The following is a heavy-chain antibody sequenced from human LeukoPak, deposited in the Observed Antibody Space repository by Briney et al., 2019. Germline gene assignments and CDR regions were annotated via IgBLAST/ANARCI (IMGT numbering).Heavy chain of an antibody. J-gene: IGHJ4*02. D-gene: IGHD1-26*01. CDR2: ISYDGSNK. V-gene: IGHV3-30*18. CDR3: AKDKPTGGSLLDY. CDR1: GFTFSSYG. Sequence: GGSLRLSCAASGFTFSSYGMHWVRQAPGKGLEWVAVISYDGSNKYYADSVKGRFTISRDNSKNTLYLQMNSLRAEDTAVYYRAKDKPTGGSLLDYWGQGTLVTVSS.